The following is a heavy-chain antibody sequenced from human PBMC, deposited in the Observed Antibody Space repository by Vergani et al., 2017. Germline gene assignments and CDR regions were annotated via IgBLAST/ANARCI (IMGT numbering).Heavy chain of an antibody. D-gene: IGHD5-18*01. CDR2: IYTSGST. CDR3: ARGETAPGGYSYQAPDY. Sequence: QVQLQESGPGLVKPSQTLSLTCTVSGGSISSGSYYWSWIRQPAGKGLEWIGRIYTSGSTNYNPSLKSRVTISVDTSKNQFSLKLSSVTAADTAVYYCARGETAPGGYSYQAPDYWGQGTLVTVSS. V-gene: IGHV4-61*02. J-gene: IGHJ4*02. CDR1: GGSISSGSYY.